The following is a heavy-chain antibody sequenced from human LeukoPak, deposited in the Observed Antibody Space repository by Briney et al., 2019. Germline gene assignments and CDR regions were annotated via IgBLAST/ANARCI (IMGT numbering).Heavy chain of an antibody. J-gene: IGHJ4*02. D-gene: IGHD1-26*01. Sequence: PGGSLRLSCVTSGFNFSPYGMTWVRQPPGKGLEWVSTISATNGKYYADSMKGRVTISRDDAKKSMDLQMNGLRVEDTAVYYCSDPGVGYWGQGTLVTVSS. V-gene: IGHV3-21*01. CDR3: SDPGVGY. CDR1: GFNFSPYG. CDR2: ISATNGK.